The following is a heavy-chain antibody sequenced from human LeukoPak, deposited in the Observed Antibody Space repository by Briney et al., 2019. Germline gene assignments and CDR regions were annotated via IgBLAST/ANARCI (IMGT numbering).Heavy chain of an antibody. CDR1: EFTFSSYA. Sequence: PGGSLRLSCAASEFTFSSYAMSWVRQAPGKGLEWVSAISGSGGSTYYADSVKGRFTISRDNSKNTLYLQMNSLRAEDTAVYYCAKDPWNYYDSIWPRGADYWGQGTLVTVSS. V-gene: IGHV3-23*01. J-gene: IGHJ4*02. D-gene: IGHD3-22*01. CDR3: AKDPWNYYDSIWPRGADY. CDR2: ISGSGGST.